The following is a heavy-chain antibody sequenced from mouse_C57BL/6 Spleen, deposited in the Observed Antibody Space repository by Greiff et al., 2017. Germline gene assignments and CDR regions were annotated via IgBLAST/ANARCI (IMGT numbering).Heavy chain of an antibody. J-gene: IGHJ4*01. CDR1: GYTFTSYW. D-gene: IGHD1-1*01. Sequence: QVQLQQPGAELVKPGASVKLSCKASGYTFTSYWMHWVKQRPGQGLEWIGMIHPNSGSTNYNEKFKSKATLTVDKSSSTAYMQLSSLTSEDSAVYYCATPYYYGSSYGAMDYWGQGTSVTVSS. V-gene: IGHV1-64*01. CDR3: ATPYYYGSSYGAMDY. CDR2: IHPNSGST.